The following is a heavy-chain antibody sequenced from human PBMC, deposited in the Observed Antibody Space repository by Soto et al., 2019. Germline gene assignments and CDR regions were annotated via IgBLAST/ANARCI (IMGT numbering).Heavy chain of an antibody. V-gene: IGHV1-69*13. CDR2: IIPIFGTA. Sequence: EASVKVSCKASGGTFSSYAISWVRQAPGQGLEWMGGIIPIFGTANYAQKFQGRVTITADESTSTAYMELSSLRSEDTAVYYCARDDYGDYGDYWGQGTLVTVSS. CDR3: ARDDYGDYGDY. CDR1: GGTFSSYA. J-gene: IGHJ4*02. D-gene: IGHD4-17*01.